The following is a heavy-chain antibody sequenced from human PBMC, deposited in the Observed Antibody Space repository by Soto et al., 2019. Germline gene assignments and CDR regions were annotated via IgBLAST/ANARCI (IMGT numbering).Heavy chain of an antibody. V-gene: IGHV1-69*05. CDR3: AREGGYSYGYVSYYGMDV. J-gene: IGHJ6*02. D-gene: IGHD5-18*01. Sequence: SVKVSCKASGGTLSSYAISWVRQAPGQGLEWMGGIIPIFGTTNYSQKFQGRVTITRDKSTSTAYMELSSLRSEDTAVYYCAREGGYSYGYVSYYGMDVWGQGTTVTVSS. CDR2: IIPIFGTT. CDR1: GGTLSSYA.